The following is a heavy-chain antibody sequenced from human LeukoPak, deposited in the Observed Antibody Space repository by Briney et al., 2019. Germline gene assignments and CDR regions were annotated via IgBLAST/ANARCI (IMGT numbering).Heavy chain of an antibody. Sequence: GGSLRLSCAASGFTFSNYAMHWVRQAPGKGLEWVAVISYDGGNKYYADSVKGRFTICRDNSKNTMYLQMNSLRAEDTAMYYCARAPMSYDSSGFGGAFDIWGQGTMVTVSS. D-gene: IGHD3-22*01. CDR2: ISYDGGNK. J-gene: IGHJ3*02. CDR1: GFTFSNYA. CDR3: ARAPMSYDSSGFGGAFDI. V-gene: IGHV3-30-3*01.